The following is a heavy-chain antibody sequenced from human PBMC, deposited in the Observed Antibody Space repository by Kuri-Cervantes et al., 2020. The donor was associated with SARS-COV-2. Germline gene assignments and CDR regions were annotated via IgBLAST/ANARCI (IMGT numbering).Heavy chain of an antibody. D-gene: IGHD3-10*01. Sequence: SVKVSCKASGGTFSSYAISWVRQAPGQGLEWMGGIIPIFGTANYAQKFQGTVTIIADKSTSTAYMDLSSLRSEDTAVYYCARELLGIQSSGSYYVDVWGKGTTVTVSS. CDR1: GGTFSSYA. CDR3: ARELLGIQSSGSYYVDV. V-gene: IGHV1-69*06. CDR2: IIPIFGTA. J-gene: IGHJ6*03.